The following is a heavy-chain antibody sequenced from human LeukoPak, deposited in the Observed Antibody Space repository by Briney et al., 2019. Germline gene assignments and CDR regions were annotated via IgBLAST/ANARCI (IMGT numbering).Heavy chain of an antibody. CDR1: GFLVNINY. Sequence: GGSLRLSCAASGFLVNINYMTLIRQAPGKGLEWVSAISGSGGSTYYADSVKGRFTISRDNSKNTLYLQMNSLRAEDTAVYYCAKDPSYYYDSSGYPGYWGQGTLVTVSS. V-gene: IGHV3-23*01. CDR2: ISGSGGST. J-gene: IGHJ4*02. CDR3: AKDPSYYYDSSGYPGY. D-gene: IGHD3-22*01.